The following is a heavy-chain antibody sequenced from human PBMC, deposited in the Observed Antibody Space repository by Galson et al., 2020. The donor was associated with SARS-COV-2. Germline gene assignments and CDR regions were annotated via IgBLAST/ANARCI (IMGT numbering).Heavy chain of an antibody. J-gene: IGHJ3*02. V-gene: IGHV3-30-3*01. CDR3: ARDLDGGGDAWGAFDI. CDR2: ISKGGGHQ. Sequence: GESLKISCAASGFTFSTHAMHWVRQAPGKGLEWVAAISKGGGHQDYADSVQGRFTISRDNSENTVYLQMNSLRDEDTAVYYCARDLDGGGDAWGAFDIWGQGTMVTVSS. CDR1: GFTFSTHA. D-gene: IGHD2-15*01.